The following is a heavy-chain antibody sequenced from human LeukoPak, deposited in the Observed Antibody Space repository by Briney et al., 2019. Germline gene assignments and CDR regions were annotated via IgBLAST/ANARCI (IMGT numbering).Heavy chain of an antibody. Sequence: GASVKVSCKASGYTFTGYYMHWVRQAPGQGLEWMGWINPNSGGTNYAQKFQGRVTMTRDTSISTAYMELSRLRSDDTAVYYCARTIARSGWFTGFRHYYYYYGMDVWGQGTTVTVSS. CDR3: ARTIARSGWFTGFRHYYYYYGMDV. D-gene: IGHD6-19*01. V-gene: IGHV1-2*02. J-gene: IGHJ6*02. CDR2: INPNSGGT. CDR1: GYTFTGYY.